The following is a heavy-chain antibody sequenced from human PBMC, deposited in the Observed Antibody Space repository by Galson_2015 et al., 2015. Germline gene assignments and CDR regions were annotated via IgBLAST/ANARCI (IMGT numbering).Heavy chain of an antibody. CDR2: ISAYNGNT. D-gene: IGHD2-15*01. CDR1: GYTFTSYG. Sequence: SVKVSCKASGYTFTSYGISWVRQAPGQGLEWMGWISAYNGNTNYAQKLQGRVTMTTDTSTSTAYMELRSLRSDDTAVYYCARGCSGGSCYPEKLFDYWGQGTLVTVSS. V-gene: IGHV1-18*04. CDR3: ARGCSGGSCYPEKLFDY. J-gene: IGHJ4*02.